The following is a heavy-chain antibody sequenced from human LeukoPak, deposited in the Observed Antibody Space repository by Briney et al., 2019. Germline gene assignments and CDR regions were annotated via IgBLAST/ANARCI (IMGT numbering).Heavy chain of an antibody. Sequence: GGSLRLSCAASGFTFRSYAMSWVRQAPGKGLEWVSSISSSSSYIYYADSVKGRFTISRDNTKNSLYLQMNSLRAEDTAVYYCAREGYDSSGYIDYWGQGTLVTVSS. CDR2: ISSSSSYI. CDR3: AREGYDSSGYIDY. D-gene: IGHD3-22*01. V-gene: IGHV3-21*01. CDR1: GFTFRSYA. J-gene: IGHJ4*02.